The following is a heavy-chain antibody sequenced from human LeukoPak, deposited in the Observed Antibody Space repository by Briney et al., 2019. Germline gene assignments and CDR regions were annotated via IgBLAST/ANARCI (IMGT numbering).Heavy chain of an antibody. D-gene: IGHD6-19*01. CDR3: ARASSSGWHFDY. CDR2: INSDGSII. J-gene: IGHJ4*02. CDR1: GFTFDDYG. V-gene: IGHV3-74*01. Sequence: PGGSLRLSCAASGFTFDDYGMSWVRQAPGKGLVWVSRINSDGSIITYADSVKGRITISRDNAKNTLYLQMNSLRAEDTAGYYCARASSSGWHFDYWGQGTLVTVSS.